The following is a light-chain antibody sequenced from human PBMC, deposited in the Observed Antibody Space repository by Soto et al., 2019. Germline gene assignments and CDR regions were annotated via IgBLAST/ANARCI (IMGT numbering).Light chain of an antibody. J-gene: IGLJ2*01. Sequence: QSVLTQSPSASASLGASVKLTCTLSSGHSSYAIAWYQQQPEKGPRYLMKLNSDGSHSKGDGIPDRFSGSSSGAERYLTISSLQSEDEADYYCQTWGTGIHVVFGGGTKLTVL. CDR2: LNSDGSH. V-gene: IGLV4-69*01. CDR1: SGHSSYA. CDR3: QTWGTGIHVV.